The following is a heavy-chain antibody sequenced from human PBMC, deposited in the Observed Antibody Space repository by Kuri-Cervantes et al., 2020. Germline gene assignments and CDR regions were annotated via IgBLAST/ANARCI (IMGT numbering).Heavy chain of an antibody. CDR1: GSTFSSHA. CDR2: VWYDGSNK. Sequence: GESLKISCAASGSTFSSHAMSWVRQAPGKGLEWVAVVWYDGSNKYYADSVKGRFTISRDNSKNTLYLQMNSLRAEDTAVYYCARERVSDLGYFDYWGQGTLVTVSS. CDR3: ARERVSDLGYFDY. D-gene: IGHD2-8*01. J-gene: IGHJ4*02. V-gene: IGHV3-33*08.